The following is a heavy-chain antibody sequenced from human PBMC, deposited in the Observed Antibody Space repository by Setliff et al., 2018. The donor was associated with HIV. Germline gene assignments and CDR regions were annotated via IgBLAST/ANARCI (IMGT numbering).Heavy chain of an antibody. CDR3: VREARGGYFDY. V-gene: IGHV1-46*01. J-gene: IGHJ4*02. D-gene: IGHD2-15*01. CDR2: VIPSTGDA. Sequence: ASVKVSCKASGYTFTSYYIHWVRQAPGQGLEWMGIVIPSTGDANYAQNFQGRVTMTRDTSTNTVYMDLSSLKPEDTAVYYCVREARGGYFDYWGQGTLVTVSS. CDR1: GYTFTSYY.